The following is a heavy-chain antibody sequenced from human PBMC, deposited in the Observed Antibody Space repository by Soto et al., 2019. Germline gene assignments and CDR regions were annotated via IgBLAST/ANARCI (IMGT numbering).Heavy chain of an antibody. CDR1: GYTFTGYY. CDR2: IIPRSATS. D-gene: IGHD2-2*01. J-gene: IGHJ6*02. V-gene: IGHV1-69*13. Sequence: ASVKVSCKASGYTFTGYYMHWVRQAPGQGLEWTGWIIPRSATSNYAQKFQGRVTITADESTSTAYMELSSLRSEDTAVYYCAREGLVLVPTTVNSDYYYYAMDVWGQGTTVTVSS. CDR3: AREGLVLVPTTVNSDYYYYAMDV.